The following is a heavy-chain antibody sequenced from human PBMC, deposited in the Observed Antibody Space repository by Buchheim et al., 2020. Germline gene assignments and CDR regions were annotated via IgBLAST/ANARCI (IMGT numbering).Heavy chain of an antibody. V-gene: IGHV3-33*01. CDR3: ARDQGLYCSSTSCYTGYNWFDP. J-gene: IGHJ5*02. CDR2: IWSDGSNK. Sequence: QVQLVESGGGVVQPGRSLRLSCAASGFTFSSYGMHWVRQAPGKGLEWVAVIWSDGSNKYYADSVKGRFTISRDNSKNTLYLQMNSLRAEDTAVYYCARDQGLYCSSTSCYTGYNWFDPWGQGTL. D-gene: IGHD2-2*02. CDR1: GFTFSSYG.